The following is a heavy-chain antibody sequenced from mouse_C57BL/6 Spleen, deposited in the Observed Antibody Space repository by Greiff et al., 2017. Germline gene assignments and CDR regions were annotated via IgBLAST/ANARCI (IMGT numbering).Heavy chain of an antibody. CDR1: GFTFSSYA. CDR2: ISDGGSYT. J-gene: IGHJ1*03. D-gene: IGHD1-1*01. Sequence: EVQRVESGRGLVKPGGSLKLSCEASGFTFSSYALSWVRQTPEKRLEWVATISDGGSYTYYQDNVKGRFTISRDNAKNNLYLQMSHLTSEDTAMYDCAREPSTVVAHWYFDVWGTGTTVTVSS. V-gene: IGHV5-4*01. CDR3: AREPSTVVAHWYFDV.